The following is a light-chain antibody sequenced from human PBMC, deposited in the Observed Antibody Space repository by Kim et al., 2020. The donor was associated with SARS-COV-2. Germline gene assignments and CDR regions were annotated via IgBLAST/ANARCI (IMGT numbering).Light chain of an antibody. CDR1: QRVSSSH. V-gene: IGKV3-20*01. CDR3: QQYGRSPLA. CDR2: ALS. J-gene: IGKJ4*01. Sequence: EIVLRQSPDTLSLSPGERATLSCKASQRVSSSHLAWYQQKPGHPPRLLIYALSSRATGIPDRFSGTGSETDFTLTISRLEPEDSALYYCQQYGRSPLAFGGGTKVDIK.